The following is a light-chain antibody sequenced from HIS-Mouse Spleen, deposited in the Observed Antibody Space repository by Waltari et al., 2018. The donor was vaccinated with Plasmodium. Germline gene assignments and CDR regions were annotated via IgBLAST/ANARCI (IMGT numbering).Light chain of an antibody. J-gene: IGLJ2*01. V-gene: IGLV1-44*01. Sequence: QSVLTQPPSASGTPGQRVTISCSGSRPNIGSNTVNWYQQLPGTAPKLLIYSNNQRPSGVPDRISGSKSGTSASLAISGLQSEDEADYYCAAWDDSLNGVVFGGGTKLTVL. CDR2: SNN. CDR3: AAWDDSLNGVV. CDR1: RPNIGSNT.